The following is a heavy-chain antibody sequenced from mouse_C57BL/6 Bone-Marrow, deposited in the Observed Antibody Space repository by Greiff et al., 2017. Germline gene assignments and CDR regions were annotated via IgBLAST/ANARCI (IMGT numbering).Heavy chain of an antibody. J-gene: IGHJ4*01. CDR3: ARHPVVAGSAVDY. Sequence: VQLKESGGDLVKPGGSLKLSCAASGFTFSSYGMSWVRQTPDKRLDWVATISSGGSYTYYPDSVKGRFTISRDNAKNTLYLQMSSLKSEDTAMYYCARHPVVAGSAVDYWGKGTSVTVSS. CDR2: ISSGGSYT. CDR1: GFTFSSYG. D-gene: IGHD1-1*01. V-gene: IGHV5-6*01.